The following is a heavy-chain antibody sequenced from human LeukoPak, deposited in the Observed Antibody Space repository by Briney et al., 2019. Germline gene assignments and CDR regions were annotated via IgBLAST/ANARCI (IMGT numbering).Heavy chain of an antibody. CDR3: AKGGQQMVQGIDY. CDR1: GFTFSNYA. CDR2: INDSGGAT. J-gene: IGHJ4*02. V-gene: IGHV3-23*01. Sequence: GGSLRLSCAASGFTFSNYAMSWVRQAPGKGLEWVSSINDSGGATYYADSVKGRFTISGDNSKNTLYMQMNSLRAEDTAVYYCAKGGQQMVQGIDYWGQGTLVTVSS. D-gene: IGHD6-13*01.